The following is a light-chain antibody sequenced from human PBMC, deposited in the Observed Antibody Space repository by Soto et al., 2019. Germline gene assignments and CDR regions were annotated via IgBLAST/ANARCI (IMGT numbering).Light chain of an antibody. Sequence: QSVLTQPPSVSGAPRQRVTISCSGSSSNIGNNAVNWYQQLPGKSPKLLIYYDDLLPSGVSDRFSGSKSCTSASLAIRGLQSEDEAEYYCAAWYDRLYGVVFGGWTQRTV. CDR1: SSNIGNNA. CDR3: AAWYDRLYGVV. J-gene: IGLJ2*01. V-gene: IGLV1-36*01. CDR2: YDD.